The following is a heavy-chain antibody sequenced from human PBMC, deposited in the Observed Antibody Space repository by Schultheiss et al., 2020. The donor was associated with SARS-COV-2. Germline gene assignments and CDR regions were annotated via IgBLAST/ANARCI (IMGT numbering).Heavy chain of an antibody. CDR3: DVHVDVAMADDY. Sequence: GGSLRLSCAASGFTLSDYYIDWVRQAPGKGLEWVGGSRRKAKRYTTAYAASVKCRIISSSDDSKNSLYVQMNCLRTKDTDVYYCDVHVDVAMADDYWGQGTLVTVSS. D-gene: IGHD5-18*01. CDR2: SRRKAKRYTT. J-gene: IGHJ4*02. V-gene: IGHV3-72*01. CDR1: GFTLSDYY.